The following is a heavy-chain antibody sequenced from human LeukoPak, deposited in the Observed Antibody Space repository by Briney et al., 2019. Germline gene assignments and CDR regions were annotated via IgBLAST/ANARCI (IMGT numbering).Heavy chain of an antibody. D-gene: IGHD6-13*01. CDR2: MNPNSGNT. Sequence: ASVKVSCKASGYTFTSYDINWVRQATGQGLEWMGWMNPNSGNTGYAQKFQGRVTITRNTSISTAYMELSSLRSEDTAVYYCARALSSAAAVMYYYYYMDVWGKGTTVTVSS. CDR3: ARALSSAAAVMYYYYYMDV. CDR1: GYTFTSYD. J-gene: IGHJ6*03. V-gene: IGHV1-8*03.